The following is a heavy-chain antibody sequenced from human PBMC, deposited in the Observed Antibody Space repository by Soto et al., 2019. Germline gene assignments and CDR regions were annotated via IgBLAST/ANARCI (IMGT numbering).Heavy chain of an antibody. CDR2: ISWQSGTI. CDR3: AKDISAQSDSWLNWFDP. Sequence: EVQLVESGGGLVQPGGSLRLSCAASGFTFEDYVMHWVRQAPGKGLEWVSGISWQSGTIGYADSVKGRFTNSRDNAKNSLFLQMNSLRTEDTAFSYCAKDISAQSDSWLNWFDPWGQGTLVTVSS. V-gene: IGHV3-9*01. J-gene: IGHJ5*02. CDR1: GFTFEDYV. D-gene: IGHD6-13*01.